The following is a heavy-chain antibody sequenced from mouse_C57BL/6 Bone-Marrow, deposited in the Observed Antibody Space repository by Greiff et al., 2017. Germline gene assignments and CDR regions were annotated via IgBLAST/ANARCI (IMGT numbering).Heavy chain of an antibody. J-gene: IGHJ1*03. D-gene: IGHD1-1*01. Sequence: VQLQQSGPELVKPGASVKIPCKASGYTFTDYNMDWVKQSHGKSLEWIGDTNPNNGGTIYNQKFKGKATLTVDKSSSTAYMELRSLTSEDTAVYYCARLATTVVARYWYFDVWGTGTTVTVSS. CDR1: GYTFTDYN. CDR3: ARLATTVVARYWYFDV. V-gene: IGHV1-18*01. CDR2: TNPNNGGT.